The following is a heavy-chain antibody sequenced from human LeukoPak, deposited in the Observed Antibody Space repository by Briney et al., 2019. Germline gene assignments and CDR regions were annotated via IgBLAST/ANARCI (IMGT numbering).Heavy chain of an antibody. CDR3: AKAAIGKNYYFDY. J-gene: IGHJ4*02. D-gene: IGHD1-7*01. CDR1: GFTFYDYT. CDR2: ISWNSGSI. V-gene: IGHV3-9*01. Sequence: PGGSLRLSCAASGFTFYDYTMHWVRQAPGKGLEWVSGISWNSGSIGYADSVKGRFTISRDNAKNSLYLQMNSLRAEDTALYYCAKAAIGKNYYFDYWGQGTLVTVSS.